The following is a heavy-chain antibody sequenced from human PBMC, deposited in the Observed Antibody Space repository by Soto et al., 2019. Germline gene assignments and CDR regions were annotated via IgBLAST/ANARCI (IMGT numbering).Heavy chain of an antibody. CDR3: ATDQIQLWFPDFDD. CDR2: ISGSGGST. V-gene: IGHV3-23*01. D-gene: IGHD5-18*01. CDR1: GFTFSSYA. J-gene: IGHJ4*02. Sequence: EVQLLESGGGLVQPGGSLRLSCAASGFTFSSYAMSWVLQAPGKGLEWVSAISGSGGSTYYADSVKGRFTISRDNSKKTLYLQMNRLKAEDTAEYNCATDQIQLWFPDFDDWGQIQLITVSS.